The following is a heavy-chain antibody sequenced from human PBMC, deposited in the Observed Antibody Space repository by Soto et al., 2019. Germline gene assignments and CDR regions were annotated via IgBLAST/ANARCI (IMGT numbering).Heavy chain of an antibody. CDR1: GYTFTNYG. V-gene: IGHV1-18*01. CDR3: SRGTSIPASGDY. CDR2: VSAYNGER. Sequence: QVQLVQSGAEVKKPGASVKVSCKASGYTFTNYGINWVRQAPGQGLEWLGRVSAYNGERRYAQRVQARVIMTADTSTTTAYIELRSLRSDETAVYYCSRGTSIPASGDYWGQGPLVTVSS. J-gene: IGHJ4*01. D-gene: IGHD6-6*01.